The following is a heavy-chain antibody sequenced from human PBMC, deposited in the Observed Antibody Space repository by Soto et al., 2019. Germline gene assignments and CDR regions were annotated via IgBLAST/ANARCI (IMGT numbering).Heavy chain of an antibody. CDR1: RGTFSSYA. CDR2: IIPIFGTA. D-gene: IGHD3-3*01. J-gene: IGHJ6*02. V-gene: IGHV1-69*01. Sequence: QVQLVQSGAEVKKPGSSVKVSCKASRGTFSSYAISWVRQAPGQGLEWMGGIIPIFGTANYAQKLQGRVTITADESTSTAYMELSSRRSEDTAVYYCATRDYDFWSGYVYYYYYGMDVWGQGTTVTVSS. CDR3: ATRDYDFWSGYVYYYYYGMDV.